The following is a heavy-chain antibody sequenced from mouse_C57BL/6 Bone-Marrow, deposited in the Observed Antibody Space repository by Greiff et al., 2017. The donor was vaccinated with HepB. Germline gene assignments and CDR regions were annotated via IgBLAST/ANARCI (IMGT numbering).Heavy chain of an antibody. CDR3: ARHKRGFAY. V-gene: IGHV5-6*01. CDR1: GFTFSSYG. Sequence: EVQLVESGGDLVKPGGSLKLSCAASGFTFSSYGMSWVRQTPDKRLEWVATISSGGSYTYYPDSVKGRFTISRDNAKNTLYLQMSSLKSEDTAMYYCARHKRGFAYWGQGTLVTVSA. J-gene: IGHJ3*01. CDR2: ISSGGSYT.